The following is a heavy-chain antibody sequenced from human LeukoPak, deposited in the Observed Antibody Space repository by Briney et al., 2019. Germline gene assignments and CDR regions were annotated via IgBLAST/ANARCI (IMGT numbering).Heavy chain of an antibody. CDR2: ISGSGGST. Sequence: GGSLRLSCAASGFTFSSYVMSWVRQAPGKGREWVSAISGSGGSTYYADSVKGRFTISRDNSKNTLYLQMNSLRAEDTAVYYCAKDRTSPYDFWSGYWGYYYYYMDVWGKGTTVTVSS. J-gene: IGHJ6*03. CDR3: AKDRTSPYDFWSGYWGYYYYYMDV. CDR1: GFTFSSYV. V-gene: IGHV3-23*01. D-gene: IGHD3-3*01.